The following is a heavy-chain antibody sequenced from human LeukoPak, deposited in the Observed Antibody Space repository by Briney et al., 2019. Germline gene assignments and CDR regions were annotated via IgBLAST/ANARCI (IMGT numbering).Heavy chain of an antibody. CDR2: IDDAGTT. CDR1: GGSISARNYN. Sequence: SETLSLTCSVSGGSISARNYNWGWIRQPPGQGLEWIGNIDDAGTTHYFPSLRSRVTISRDTPNNQFSLKLSSVTAAHNAGYHCTKGRSHMGVWGKGTAVTAYS. CDR3: TKGRSHMGV. V-gene: IGHV4-39*07. J-gene: IGHJ6*03.